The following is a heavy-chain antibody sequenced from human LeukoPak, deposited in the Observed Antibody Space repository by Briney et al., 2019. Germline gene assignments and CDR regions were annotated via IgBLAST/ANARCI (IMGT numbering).Heavy chain of an antibody. Sequence: SETLSLTCAVSGGSISSSNWWSWVRQPPGKGLEWIGEIYHSGSTNYNPSLKSRVTISVDKSKNQFSLKLSSVTAADTAVYYCARASVGSSWYRPLPYYFDYWGQGTLVTVSS. J-gene: IGHJ4*02. CDR1: GGSISSSNW. CDR2: IYHSGST. V-gene: IGHV4-4*02. CDR3: ARASVGSSWYRPLPYYFDY. D-gene: IGHD6-13*01.